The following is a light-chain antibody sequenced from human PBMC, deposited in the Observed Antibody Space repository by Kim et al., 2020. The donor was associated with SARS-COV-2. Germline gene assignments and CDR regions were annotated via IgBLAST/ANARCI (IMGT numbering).Light chain of an antibody. CDR3: TQALQTPYT. V-gene: IGKV2-28*01. CDR1: QSLLQSNGYTY. Sequence: DIVMTQSPLSLPVTPGEPASISCRSSQSLLQSNGYTYLDWYLQKPGQSPQLMIYLVSNRASGVPDRFSGSGSGTDFTLKISRVEAEDVGLYYCTQALQTPYTFGQGTKLEI. J-gene: IGKJ2*01. CDR2: LVS.